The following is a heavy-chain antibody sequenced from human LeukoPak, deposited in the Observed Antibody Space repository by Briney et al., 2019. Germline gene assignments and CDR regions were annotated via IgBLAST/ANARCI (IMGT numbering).Heavy chain of an antibody. D-gene: IGHD3-22*01. CDR3: VKASSDYYYDS. CDR1: GFXFSTYA. V-gene: IGHV3-64D*06. CDR2: ISSKGDST. J-gene: IGHJ5*01. Sequence: GGSLRLSCSASGFXFSTYAMHWVRQAPGKGLEYVSAISSKGDSTFYADSVKGRFTISRDNSKNTLYLQMSSLRTEDPAVYYCVKASSDYYYDSWGQGTLVTVSS.